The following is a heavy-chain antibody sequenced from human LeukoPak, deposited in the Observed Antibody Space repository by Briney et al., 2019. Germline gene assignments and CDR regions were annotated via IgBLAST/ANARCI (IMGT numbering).Heavy chain of an antibody. CDR1: GGSVSSNSYY. Sequence: SETLSLTCIVSGGSVSSNSYYWGWIRQPPGKGLEWIGSIYYSGSTYYNPSHKSRVTISVDTSKNQFSLSLSSVTAADTAVYHCARHSGIGMAQLYFDYWGQGTLVTVSS. CDR3: ARHSGIGMAQLYFDY. J-gene: IGHJ4*02. V-gene: IGHV4-39*01. D-gene: IGHD1-26*01. CDR2: IYYSGST.